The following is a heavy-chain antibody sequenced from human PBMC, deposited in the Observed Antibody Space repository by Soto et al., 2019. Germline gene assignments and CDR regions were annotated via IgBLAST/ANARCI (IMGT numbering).Heavy chain of an antibody. Sequence: WGSLRLSCAASGFTFSSYAMSWVRQAPGKGLEWVSAISGSGGSTYYADSVKGRFTISRDNSKNTLYLQMNSLRAEDTAVYYCAKDLSAATGYYYMDVWGKGTTVTVSS. J-gene: IGHJ6*03. CDR2: ISGSGGST. CDR3: AKDLSAATGYYYMDV. V-gene: IGHV3-23*01. CDR1: GFTFSSYA. D-gene: IGHD3-16*02.